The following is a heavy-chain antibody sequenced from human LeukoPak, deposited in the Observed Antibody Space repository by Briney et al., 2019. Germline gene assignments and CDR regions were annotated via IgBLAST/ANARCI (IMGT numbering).Heavy chain of an antibody. CDR3: ARDTLVATD. V-gene: IGHV4-39*07. Sequence: SETLSLTCTVSGGSISSSSYYWGWIRQPPGKGLEWIGSIYYSGSTNYNPSLKSRVTISVDTSKNQFSLKLSSVTAADTAVYYCARDTLVATDWGQGTLVTVSS. CDR1: GGSISSSSYY. CDR2: IYYSGST. D-gene: IGHD5-12*01. J-gene: IGHJ4*02.